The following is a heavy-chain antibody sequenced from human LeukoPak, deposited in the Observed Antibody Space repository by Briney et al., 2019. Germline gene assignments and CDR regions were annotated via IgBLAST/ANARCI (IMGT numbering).Heavy chain of an antibody. CDR3: ARGSDSTSWDLDY. D-gene: IGHD1-26*01. Sequence: RASVKVSCTASGYTFTSYGITWVRQAPGQGLEWMGWISAYNGNTNYAQNLQDRVSLTTDTSTNTAYMELRSLRSEDTAVYYCARGSDSTSWDLDYWGQGTLVTVSS. V-gene: IGHV1-18*01. J-gene: IGHJ4*02. CDR2: ISAYNGNT. CDR1: GYTFTSYG.